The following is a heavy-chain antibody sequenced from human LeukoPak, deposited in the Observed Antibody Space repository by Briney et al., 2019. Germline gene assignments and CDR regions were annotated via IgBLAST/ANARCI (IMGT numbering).Heavy chain of an antibody. CDR2: INHSGST. V-gene: IGHV4-34*01. CDR3: AREWVYYYDSSSYYVFDY. CDR1: GGSFSGYY. D-gene: IGHD3-22*01. J-gene: IGHJ4*02. Sequence: SETLSLTCAVHGGSFSGYYWSWIRQPPGKGLEWIGEINHSGSTNYNPSLKSRVTISVDTSKNQFSLKLSSVTAAYTTVYYCAREWVYYYDSSSYYVFDYWGQGTLVTVSS.